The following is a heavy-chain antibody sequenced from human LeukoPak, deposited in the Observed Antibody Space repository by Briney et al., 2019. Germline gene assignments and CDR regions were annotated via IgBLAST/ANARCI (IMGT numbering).Heavy chain of an antibody. CDR3: ASRNYDFWSGYYERHYYYYYMDV. V-gene: IGHV4-30-4*08. J-gene: IGHJ6*03. CDR2: IKDSGST. Sequence: SQTLSLTCTVAGGSISSGDYYWSWIREPPGKGLEWIGEIKDSGSTNYHPSLKIRVTISVDTSKNQFSLKLSSVTAADTAVYYCASRNYDFWSGYYERHYYYYYMDVWGKGTTVTVSS. CDR1: GGSISSGDYY. D-gene: IGHD3-3*01.